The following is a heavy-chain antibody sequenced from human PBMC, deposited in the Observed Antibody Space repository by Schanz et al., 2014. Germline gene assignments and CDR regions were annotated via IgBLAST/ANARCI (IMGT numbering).Heavy chain of an antibody. Sequence: QVQLVESGGGVVQPGRSLRLSCAASGFTFSTYAMHWVRQAPGKGLEWVAYISNDGSSKYYADSVKGRFTISRDNSKNTLYLQMSSLRAEDTAVYYCAEDRELLPFKYWGQGTLVTVSS. V-gene: IGHV3-30*15. CDR2: ISNDGSSK. J-gene: IGHJ4*02. CDR3: AEDRELLPFKY. CDR1: GFTFSTYA. D-gene: IGHD1-26*01.